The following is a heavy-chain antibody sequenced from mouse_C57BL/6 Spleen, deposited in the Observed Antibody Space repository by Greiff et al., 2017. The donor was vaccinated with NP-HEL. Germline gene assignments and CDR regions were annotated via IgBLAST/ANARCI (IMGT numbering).Heavy chain of an antibody. J-gene: IGHJ3*01. CDR3: AKGVTTVVGKDLSFAY. CDR1: GYTFTSYT. CDR2: INPSSGYT. D-gene: IGHD1-1*01. Sequence: QVQLQQSGAELARPGASVKMSCKASGYTFTSYTMHWVKQRPGQGLEWIGYINPSSGYTKYNQKFKDKATLTADKSSSTAYMQLSSLTSEDSAVYYCAKGVTTVVGKDLSFAYWGQGTLVTVSA. V-gene: IGHV1-4*01.